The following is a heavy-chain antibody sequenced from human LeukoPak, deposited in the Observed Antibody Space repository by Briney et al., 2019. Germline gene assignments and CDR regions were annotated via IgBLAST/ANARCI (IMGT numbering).Heavy chain of an antibody. CDR1: GYTVTGYY. CDR2: INPNSGGT. D-gene: IGHD2-2*01. V-gene: IGHV1-2*02. Sequence: ASVKVSCKASGYTVTGYYMHWVRQAPGQGLEWMGWINPNSGGTNYAQKFQGRVTMTRDTSISTAYMELSRLRSDDTAVYYCARIESSTSRLAYNWFDPWGQGTLVTVSS. CDR3: ARIESSTSRLAYNWFDP. J-gene: IGHJ5*02.